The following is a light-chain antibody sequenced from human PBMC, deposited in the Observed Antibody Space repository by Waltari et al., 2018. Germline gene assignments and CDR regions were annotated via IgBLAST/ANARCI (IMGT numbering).Light chain of an antibody. CDR1: QSVTRS. J-gene: IGKJ2*01. Sequence: DIVLTQSPATLSLSPGERATLSCRGSQSVTRSLAWYQQKPGQAPRLLIYDASNRATGIPVRFSGSGSGTDFTLTISSLEPEDFAVYYCQQRGDWPYTFGQGTKVEIK. CDR2: DAS. CDR3: QQRGDWPYT. V-gene: IGKV3-11*01.